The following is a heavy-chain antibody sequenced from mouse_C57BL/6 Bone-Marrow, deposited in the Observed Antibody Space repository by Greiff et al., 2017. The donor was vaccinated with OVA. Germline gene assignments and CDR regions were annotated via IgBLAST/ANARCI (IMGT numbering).Heavy chain of an antibody. J-gene: IGHJ3*01. V-gene: IGHV1-9*01. CDR1: GYTFTGYW. D-gene: IGHD2-4*01. CDR3: WTDYDWFAY. Sequence: QVQLQQSGAELMKPGASVKLSCKATGYTFTGYWIEWVKQRPGHGLEWIGEILPGSGSTNYNEKFKGKATFTADKSSNTAYMQLSSLTTEDSAIYYCWTDYDWFAYWGQGTLVTVSA. CDR2: ILPGSGST.